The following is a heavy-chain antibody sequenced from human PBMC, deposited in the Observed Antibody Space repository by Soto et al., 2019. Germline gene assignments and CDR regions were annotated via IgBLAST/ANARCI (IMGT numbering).Heavy chain of an antibody. J-gene: IGHJ6*02. CDR3: ARGAYYDVLTGSYSYGMDV. D-gene: IGHD3-9*01. CDR2: ILYDGSNK. V-gene: IGHV3-30*03. Sequence: GGSLRLSCAASGFTFSSYGMHWVRQAPGKGLEWVAAILYDGSNKYYADSVKGRFTISRDNSKNTLYLQMNSLRAEDTAVYYCARGAYYDVLTGSYSYGMDVWGQGTTVTVSS. CDR1: GFTFSSYG.